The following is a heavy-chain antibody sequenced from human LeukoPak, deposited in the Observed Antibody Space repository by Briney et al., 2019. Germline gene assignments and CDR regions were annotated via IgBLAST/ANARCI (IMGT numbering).Heavy chain of an antibody. CDR3: AREIVATIGGAFDI. D-gene: IGHD5-12*01. CDR2: INPHSGGT. V-gene: IGHV1-2*02. J-gene: IGHJ3*02. Sequence: GASVKVSCKASGYTFSDYYLHWVRQAPGHGLKWMGWINPHSGGTHYAQKFQGRVTMTRDTSVSTAYMELSSLRSDDTAVYFCAREIVATIGGAFDIWGQGTMVTVSS. CDR1: GYTFSDYY.